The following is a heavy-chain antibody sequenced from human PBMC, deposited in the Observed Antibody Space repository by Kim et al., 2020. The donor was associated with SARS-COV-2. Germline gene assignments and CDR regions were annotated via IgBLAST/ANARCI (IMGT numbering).Heavy chain of an antibody. CDR2: IYYSGST. CDR3: ARVWGYGDFGSLPGALFDY. D-gene: IGHD4-17*01. CDR1: GGSISSYY. Sequence: SETLSLTCTVSGGSISSYYWSWIRQPPGKGLEWIGYIYYSGSTNYNPSLKSRVTISVDTSKNQFSLKLSSVTAADTAVYYCARVWGYGDFGSLPGALFDYWGQGTLVTVSS. J-gene: IGHJ4*02. V-gene: IGHV4-59*01.